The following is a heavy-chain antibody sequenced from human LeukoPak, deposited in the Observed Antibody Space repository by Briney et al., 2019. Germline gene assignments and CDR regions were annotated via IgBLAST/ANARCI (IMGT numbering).Heavy chain of an antibody. Sequence: SGTLSLTCAVSGGSISSANWWSWVRQPPGKGLEWIGEIHHSGTTTYNPSLKSRLTISVDKSKNQFSLTLSSVTAADTAVYYCARGPEVGLNWFDPWGQGTLVTVSS. CDR1: GGSISSANW. J-gene: IGHJ5*02. V-gene: IGHV4-4*02. CDR3: ARGPEVGLNWFDP. D-gene: IGHD1-26*01. CDR2: IHHSGTT.